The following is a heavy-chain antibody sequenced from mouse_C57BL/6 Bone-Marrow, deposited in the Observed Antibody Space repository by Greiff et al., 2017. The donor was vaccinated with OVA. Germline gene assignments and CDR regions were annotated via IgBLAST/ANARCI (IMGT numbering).Heavy chain of an antibody. CDR2: INPYNGGT. V-gene: IGHV1-19*01. J-gene: IGHJ4*01. CDR1: GYTFTDYY. CDR3: ARYGNYLYYYAMDY. Sequence: EVQLQQSGPVLVKPGASVKMSCKASGYTFTDYYMNWVKQSHGKSLEWIGVINPYNGGTSYNQKFKGKATLTVDKSSSTAYMELNSLTSEDSAVYYCARYGNYLYYYAMDYWGQGTSVTVSS. D-gene: IGHD2-1*01.